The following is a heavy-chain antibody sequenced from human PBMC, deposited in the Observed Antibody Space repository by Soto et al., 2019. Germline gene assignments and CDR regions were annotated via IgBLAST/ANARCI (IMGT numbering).Heavy chain of an antibody. CDR1: GGALSGYA. D-gene: IGHD3-3*01. J-gene: IGHJ3*02. V-gene: IGHV1-69*13. Sequence: ASVKVSCTASGGALSGYAISWVRQAPGEGPEWMGGIIPIFGTANYAQKFPGRVTITADESTSTAYMELSSLRSEDTAVYYCARDRELYYDFSSGPKDAFNIWGQGTMVTVSS. CDR3: ARDRELYYDFSSGPKDAFNI. CDR2: IIPIFGTA.